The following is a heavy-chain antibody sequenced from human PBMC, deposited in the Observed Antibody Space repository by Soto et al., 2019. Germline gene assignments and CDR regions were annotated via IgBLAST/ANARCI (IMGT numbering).Heavy chain of an antibody. CDR1: GGSISSYY. Sequence: SETLSLTCTVSGGSISSYYWSWIRQPPGKGLEWIGYIYYSGSTNYNPSLKSRVTISVDTSKNQFSLKLSSVTAADTAVYYCARWIHGVPAAYYYYMDVWGKGTTVTVSS. D-gene: IGHD2-2*01. CDR2: IYYSGST. J-gene: IGHJ6*03. CDR3: ARWIHGVPAAYYYYMDV. V-gene: IGHV4-59*08.